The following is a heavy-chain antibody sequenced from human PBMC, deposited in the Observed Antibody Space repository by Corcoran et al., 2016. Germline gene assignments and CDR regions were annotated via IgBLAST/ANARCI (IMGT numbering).Heavy chain of an antibody. CDR1: GFTFSNAW. D-gene: IGHD3-10*01. J-gene: IGHJ5*02. CDR3: AMVRTGGFDP. CDR2: IISKTDGGTT. Sequence: EVQLVESGGGLVKPGGSLRLSCAVSGFTFSNAWMSWVRQAPGKGLEWVGRIISKTDGGTTDYAAPVKGRFTISRDDSKNTLYLQMNSLKTEDTAVYYCAMVRTGGFDPWGQGTLVTVSS. V-gene: IGHV3-15*01.